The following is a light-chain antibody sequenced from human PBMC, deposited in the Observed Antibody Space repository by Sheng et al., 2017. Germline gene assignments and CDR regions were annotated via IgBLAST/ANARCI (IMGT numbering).Light chain of an antibody. CDR3: QQYNKWPPIT. CDR1: QSVNSK. J-gene: IGKJ5*01. CDR2: GTS. Sequence: EIVMTQSPATLSVSPGERATLSCRASQSVNSKLAWYQQKPGQAPRLLISGTSTRATGIPARFSGSGSGTEFTLTISSLQSDDSAVYYCQQYNKWPPITFGQGTRLEIK. V-gene: IGKV3-15*01.